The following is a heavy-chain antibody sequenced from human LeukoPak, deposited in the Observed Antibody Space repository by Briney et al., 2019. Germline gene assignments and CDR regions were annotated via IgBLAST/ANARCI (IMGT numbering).Heavy chain of an antibody. CDR3: ARSRTTVTKDALDF. D-gene: IGHD4-17*01. CDR1: GFTFSTYS. V-gene: IGHV3-21*01. Sequence: GGSLRLSCAASGFTFSTYSMNWVRQAPGKGLEWVSSISSYSNYINYADSVKGRFTISRDNAKNSLYLQMNSLGAEDTAVYYCARSRTTVTKDALDFWGQGTLVTVSS. CDR2: ISSYSNYI. J-gene: IGHJ4*02.